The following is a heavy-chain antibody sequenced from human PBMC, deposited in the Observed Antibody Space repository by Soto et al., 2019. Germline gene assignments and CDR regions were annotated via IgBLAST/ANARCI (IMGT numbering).Heavy chain of an antibody. CDR3: AKDNEAIAGTSSFDH. CDR1: GFTFSSYA. Sequence: PGGSLRLSCAASGFTFSSYAMSWVRQAPGKGLEWVSVISGSGDFTFYADSVKGRFTISRDNAKNSLYLHMSGLSAEDTAVYYCAKDNEAIAGTSSFDHWGQGILVTVSS. D-gene: IGHD6-13*01. CDR2: ISGSGDFT. V-gene: IGHV3-23*01. J-gene: IGHJ4*02.